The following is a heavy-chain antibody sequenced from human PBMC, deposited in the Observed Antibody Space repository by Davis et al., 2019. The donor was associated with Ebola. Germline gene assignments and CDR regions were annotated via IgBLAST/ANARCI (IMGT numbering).Heavy chain of an antibody. CDR2: ISGDGGST. CDR1: GFTFDDYA. Sequence: GGSLRLSCAASGFTFDDYAMHWVRQAPGKGLEWVSLISGDGGSTYYADSVKGRFTISRDNSKNTLYLQMNSLRAEDTAVYYCARDGGYSSSWYGYWGQGTLVTVSS. CDR3: ARDGGYSSSWYGY. J-gene: IGHJ4*02. V-gene: IGHV3-43*02. D-gene: IGHD6-13*01.